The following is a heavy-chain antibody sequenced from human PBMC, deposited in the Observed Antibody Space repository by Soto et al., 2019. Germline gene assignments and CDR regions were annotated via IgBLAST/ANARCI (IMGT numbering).Heavy chain of an antibody. V-gene: IGHV3-30*04. CDR1: GFTFSYYP. Sequence: QMQLVESGGGAVQPGRSLRLSGAASGFTFSYYPMHWVRQAPGKGLEWVAVISLAGSNKYYADSVKGRFTISRDNSKNTLDIQRSRLRGEDTAVYYCARVPGDMLAILYMYPLVGRKILSDVDFLGQGTTVTVSS. CDR3: ARVPGDMLAILYMYPLVGRKILSDVDF. J-gene: IGHJ6*01. CDR2: ISLAGSNK. D-gene: IGHD3-16*01.